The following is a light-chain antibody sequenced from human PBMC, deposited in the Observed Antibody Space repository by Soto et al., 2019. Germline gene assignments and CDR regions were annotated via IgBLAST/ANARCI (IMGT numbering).Light chain of an antibody. CDR2: GAS. CDR3: QQFNAWPET. V-gene: IGKV3-15*01. J-gene: IGKJ3*01. Sequence: EIEMTQSPATLSVSPGERATLSCRASQSVSNNLAWYQQKPGQAPRLLISGASTRATGIPARFSGSGSGTEFTLTISSVQSEDFAVYYCQQFNAWPETFGPGTEVDIK. CDR1: QSVSNN.